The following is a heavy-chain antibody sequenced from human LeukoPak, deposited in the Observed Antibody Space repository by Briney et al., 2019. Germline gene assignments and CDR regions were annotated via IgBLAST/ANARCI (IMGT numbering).Heavy chain of an antibody. CDR1: GYTFTSYG. CDR3: ARANRMITFGGVIAEFDY. CDR2: ISAYNGNT. V-gene: IGHV1-18*04. D-gene: IGHD3-16*02. Sequence: GASVKVSCKASGYTFTSYGISWVRQAPGQGLEWMGWISAYNGNTNYAQKLQGRVTMTTDTSTSTAYMELRSLRSDDTAVYYCARANRMITFGGVIAEFDYWGRGTLVTVSS. J-gene: IGHJ4*02.